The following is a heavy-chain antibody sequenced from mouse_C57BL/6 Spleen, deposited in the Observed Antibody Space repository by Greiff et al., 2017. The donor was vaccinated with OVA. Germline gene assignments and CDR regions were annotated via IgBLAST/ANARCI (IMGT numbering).Heavy chain of an antibody. CDR2: IDPSASYT. CDR3: AREVTGTFYYAMDY. D-gene: IGHD4-1*01. CDR1: GYTFTSYW. V-gene: IGHV1-59*01. J-gene: IGHJ4*01. Sequence: QVQLQQPGAELVRPGTSVKLSCKASGYTFTSYWMHWVKQRPGQGLEWIGVIDPSASYTNYNQKFKGKATLTVDTSSSTAYMQLSSLTSEDSAVYYCAREVTGTFYYAMDYWGQGTSVTVSS.